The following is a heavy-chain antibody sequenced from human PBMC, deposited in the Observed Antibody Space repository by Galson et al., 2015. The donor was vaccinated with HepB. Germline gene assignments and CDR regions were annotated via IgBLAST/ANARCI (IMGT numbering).Heavy chain of an antibody. CDR3: ARGGLRADNWFDP. CDR1: GYTFADYY. Sequence: SVKVSCKASGYTFADYYIHWVRQAPGQGPEWMGIIHPSDGSANYARKFQGRITMTRDTSTSTVYMEMSSPRSEDTAVYYCARGGLRADNWFDPWGQGTLVTVSS. CDR2: IHPSDGSA. J-gene: IGHJ5*02. V-gene: IGHV1-46*01. D-gene: IGHD2-15*01.